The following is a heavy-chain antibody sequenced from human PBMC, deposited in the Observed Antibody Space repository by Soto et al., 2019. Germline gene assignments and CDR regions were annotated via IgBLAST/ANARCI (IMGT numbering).Heavy chain of an antibody. J-gene: IGHJ6*03. Sequence: QVQLVQSGAEVKKPGSSVKVSCKASGGTFSSYTISWVRQAPGQGLEWMGRIIPILGIANYAQKFQGRGTITADKSTSTAYMELSSLSSEDTAVYYCARDTEGYCSSTSCSTPYYYYMDVWGKGTTVTVSS. CDR3: ARDTEGYCSSTSCSTPYYYYMDV. CDR2: IIPILGIA. D-gene: IGHD2-2*02. V-gene: IGHV1-69*08. CDR1: GGTFSSYT.